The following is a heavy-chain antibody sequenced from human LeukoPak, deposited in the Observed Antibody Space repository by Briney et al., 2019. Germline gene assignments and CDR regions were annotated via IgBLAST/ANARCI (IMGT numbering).Heavy chain of an antibody. CDR3: ARVVWFGELFN. CDR2: INHSGRT. D-gene: IGHD3-10*01. J-gene: IGHJ4*02. V-gene: IGHV4-34*01. CDR1: GGSFSGYF. Sequence: PSETLSLTCAVYGGSFSGYFWSWLRQPPGKGLEWIGEINHSGRTNYNPSLKSRLTISVDTSKNQFSLKLSSVTAADTAVYYCARVVWFGELFNWGQGTLVTVSS.